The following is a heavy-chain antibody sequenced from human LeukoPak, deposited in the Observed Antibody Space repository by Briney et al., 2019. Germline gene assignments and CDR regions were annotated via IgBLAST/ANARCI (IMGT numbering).Heavy chain of an antibody. J-gene: IGHJ4*02. CDR3: ARHETGPYFDY. Sequence: KSGEPLKISCKGSGYSFTSYWIGWVRQLPGKGLECMGIIYPGDSDTRYSPSFQGQVTISADRSISTAYLQWSSLKASDTAMYYCARHETGPYFDYWGQGTLVTVSS. CDR2: IYPGDSDT. V-gene: IGHV5-51*01. CDR1: GYSFTSYW. D-gene: IGHD1-1*01.